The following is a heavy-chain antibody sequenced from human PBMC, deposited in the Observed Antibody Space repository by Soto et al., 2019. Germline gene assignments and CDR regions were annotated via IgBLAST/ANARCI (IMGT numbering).Heavy chain of an antibody. CDR3: ARAMDTAMTSKDNWFDP. Sequence: QVQLVESGGGVVQPGRSLRLSCAASGFTFRSYAMHWVRQAPGRGLEWVAVISYDENKIYYTDSVKGRFTISRDNSKNTLYLQVNNLRAEDTAVYYCARAMDTAMTSKDNWFDPWGQGTLVTVSS. CDR1: GFTFRSYA. V-gene: IGHV3-30-3*01. J-gene: IGHJ5*02. D-gene: IGHD5-18*01. CDR2: ISYDENKI.